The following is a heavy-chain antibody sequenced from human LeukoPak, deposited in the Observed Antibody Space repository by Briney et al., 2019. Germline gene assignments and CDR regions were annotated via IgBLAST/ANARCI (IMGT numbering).Heavy chain of an antibody. D-gene: IGHD1-26*01. V-gene: IGHV4-59*01. Sequence: SETLSLTCTVSGGSTSSYYWSWIRQPPGKGLEWIGYIYYSGSTNYNPSLKSRVTISVDTSKNQFSLKLSSVTAADTAVYYCARYGGSYYRLFDYWGQGTLVTVSS. CDR2: IYYSGST. CDR1: GGSTSSYY. J-gene: IGHJ4*02. CDR3: ARYGGSYYRLFDY.